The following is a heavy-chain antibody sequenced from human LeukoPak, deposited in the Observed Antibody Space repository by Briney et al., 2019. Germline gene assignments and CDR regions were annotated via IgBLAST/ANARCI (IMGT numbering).Heavy chain of an antibody. CDR1: GFTFSSYW. V-gene: IGHV3-7*01. CDR3: ARRARGSWINDAFDI. J-gene: IGHJ3*02. CDR2: IKQDGSEK. Sequence: GGSLRLSCAASGFTFSSYWMSWVRQAPGKGLEWVANIKQDGSEKYYVDSVKGRFTISRDNAKNSLYLQMNSLRAEDTAVYYCARRARGSWINDAFDIWGQGTMVTVSS. D-gene: IGHD2-2*03.